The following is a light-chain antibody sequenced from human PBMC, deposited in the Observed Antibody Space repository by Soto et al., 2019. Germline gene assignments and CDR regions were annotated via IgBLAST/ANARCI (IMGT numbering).Light chain of an antibody. CDR2: GNS. CDR3: QSYDSSLSGWV. CDR1: SSNIGAGYD. J-gene: IGLJ3*02. Sequence: QSVLTQPPSVSGAPGQRVTISCTGSSSNIGAGYDVHWYQQLPGTAPKLLIYGNSNRPSGVPDRFSGSKSGTSASLAITGRRAEDEADYYRQSYDSSLSGWVFGGGTKLTVL. V-gene: IGLV1-40*01.